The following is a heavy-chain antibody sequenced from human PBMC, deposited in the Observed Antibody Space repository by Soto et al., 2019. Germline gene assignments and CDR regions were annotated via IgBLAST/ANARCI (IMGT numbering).Heavy chain of an antibody. J-gene: IGHJ4*02. CDR1: GFPFSTYG. Sequence: GGSLRLSCAASGFPFSTYGMNWVRQAPGKGLEWVSYISSGSDSIYYADSLKGRFTSSRDNAKNSLFLQMNSLRVEDTDVYSCARAKHAGSYSPFDYWGQGALVTVSS. V-gene: IGHV3-48*01. CDR3: ARAKHAGSYSPFDY. CDR2: ISSGSDSI. D-gene: IGHD1-26*01.